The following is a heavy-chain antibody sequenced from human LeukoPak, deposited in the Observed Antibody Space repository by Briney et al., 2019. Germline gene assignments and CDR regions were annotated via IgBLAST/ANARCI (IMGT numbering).Heavy chain of an antibody. J-gene: IGHJ3*02. CDR1: GGSISSYY. V-gene: IGHV4-4*07. D-gene: IGHD4-11*01. Sequence: SETLSLTCTVFGGSISSYYWSCIRQPAGKGLEWIGRIYTSGSTNYNPSLNSRLTMSVDTSKNQFSLKLSSVTAADTAVYYCATTTLTTSDAFDIWGQGTMVTVSS. CDR3: ATTTLTTSDAFDI. CDR2: IYTSGST.